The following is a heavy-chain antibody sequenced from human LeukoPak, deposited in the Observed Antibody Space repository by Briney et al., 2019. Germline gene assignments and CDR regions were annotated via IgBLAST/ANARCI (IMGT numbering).Heavy chain of an antibody. V-gene: IGHV4-31*03. CDR1: GGSISSGGHY. D-gene: IGHD2-15*01. J-gene: IGHJ4*02. CDR3: ARGGDYSGAFDY. CDR2: IYYSGST. Sequence: SQTLSLTCTVSGGSISSGGHYWNWIRQHPGKGLEWIGYIYYSGSTHYNPSLKSRLTISVDTSKNQFSLKLTSVTAADTAVYYCARGGDYSGAFDYWGQGTLVTVSS.